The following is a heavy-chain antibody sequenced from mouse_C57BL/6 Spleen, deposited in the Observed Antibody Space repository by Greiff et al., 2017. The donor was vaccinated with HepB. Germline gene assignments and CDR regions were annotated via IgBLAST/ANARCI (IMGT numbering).Heavy chain of an antibody. D-gene: IGHD1-1*01. CDR1: GYTFTSYW. CDR2: IYPSDSET. V-gene: IGHV1-61*01. J-gene: IGHJ3*01. CDR3: ARGSLTTVVARGFAY. Sequence: QVQLQQPGAELVRPGSSVKLSCKASGYTFTSYWMDWVKQRPGQGLEWIGNIYPSDSETHYNQKFKDKATLTVDKSSSTAYMQLSSLTSEDSAVYYCARGSLTTVVARGFAYWGQGTLVTVSA.